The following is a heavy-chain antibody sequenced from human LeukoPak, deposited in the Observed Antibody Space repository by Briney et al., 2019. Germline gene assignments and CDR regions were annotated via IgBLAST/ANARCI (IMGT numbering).Heavy chain of an antibody. J-gene: IGHJ4*02. D-gene: IGHD2-21*02. Sequence: ASVKVSCKASGYTFTSYYMHWVRQAPGQGLEWMGIINPSGGSTSYAQKFQGRVTMTRDTSTSIVYMELSSLRSEDTAVYYCAREHIVVVTATYFDYRGQGTLVTVSS. V-gene: IGHV1-46*01. CDR3: AREHIVVVTATYFDY. CDR2: INPSGGST. CDR1: GYTFTSYY.